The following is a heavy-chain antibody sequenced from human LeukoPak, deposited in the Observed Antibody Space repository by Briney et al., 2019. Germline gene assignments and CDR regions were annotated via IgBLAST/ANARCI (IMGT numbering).Heavy chain of an antibody. J-gene: IGHJ4*02. CDR3: ARATGGYDYDY. CDR2: IYYSGST. CDR1: GGSISSYY. Sequence: SETLSLTCTVSGGSISSYYWSWIRQPPGKGLEWIGYIYYSGSTNYNPSLKSRVTISVDTSKNQFSLKLTSVTAADTAVYYCARATGGYDYDYWGQGTLATVSS. V-gene: IGHV4-59*01. D-gene: IGHD5-12*01.